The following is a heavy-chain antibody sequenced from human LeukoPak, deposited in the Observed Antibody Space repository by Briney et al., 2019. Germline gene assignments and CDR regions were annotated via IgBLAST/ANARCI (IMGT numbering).Heavy chain of an antibody. CDR3: AKAQLGGYYYAPLDS. CDR1: GFPFSSYC. J-gene: IGHJ4*02. CDR2: SDGDGRT. Sequence: GGSLRLSCSASGFPFSSYCMNWVRQAPGKGLEWVAVSDGDGRTYYDASVRGRFTISRDDSKNTMYLQMNSLRAEDTAVDYCAKAQLGGYYYAPLDSWGQGTLVTVSS. D-gene: IGHD5-18*01. V-gene: IGHV3-23*01.